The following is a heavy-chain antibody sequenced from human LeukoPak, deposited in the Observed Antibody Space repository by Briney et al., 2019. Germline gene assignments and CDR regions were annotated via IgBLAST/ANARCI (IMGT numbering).Heavy chain of an antibody. J-gene: IGHJ6*02. CDR1: GGSISSSSYY. CDR2: ISYSGST. CDR3: ARQGSSGSGSSIGYYYYGMDV. Sequence: SETLSLTCTVSGGSISSSSYYWGWIRQPPGKGLEWIGYISYSGSTNYNPSLKSRVTISVDTSKNQFSLKLSSVTAADTAVYYCARQGSSGSGSSIGYYYYGMDVWGQGTTVTVSS. V-gene: IGHV4-61*05. D-gene: IGHD3-10*01.